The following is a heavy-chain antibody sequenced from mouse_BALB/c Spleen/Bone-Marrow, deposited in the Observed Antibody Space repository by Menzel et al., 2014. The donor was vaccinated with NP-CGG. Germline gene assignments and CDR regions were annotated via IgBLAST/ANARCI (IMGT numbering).Heavy chain of an antibody. J-gene: IGHJ3*01. CDR1: GFNIKDTY. CDR3: AGNGNYGAWFAY. V-gene: IGHV14-3*02. D-gene: IGHD2-1*01. CDR2: IDPANGNT. Sequence: EVQLQQSGAELVKPGASVKLSCTASGFNIKDTYMHWVKQRPEQGLEWIGRIDPANGNTKYDPKFQGKATITADTSSNTAYLQLSSLTSEDTAVYYCAGNGNYGAWFAYWGHGTLVTVSA.